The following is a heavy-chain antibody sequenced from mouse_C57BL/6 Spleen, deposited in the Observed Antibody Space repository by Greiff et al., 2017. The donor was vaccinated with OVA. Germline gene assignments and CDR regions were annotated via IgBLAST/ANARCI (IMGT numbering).Heavy chain of an antibody. V-gene: IGHV1-82*01. J-gene: IGHJ2*01. D-gene: IGHD1-1*01. CDR2: IYPGDGDT. CDR3: ARDYGGVDY. CDR1: GYAFSSSW. Sequence: QVTLKVSGPELVKPGASVKISCKASGYAFSSSWMNWVKQRPGKGLEWIGRIYPGDGDTNYNGKFKGKATLTADKSSSTAYMQLSSLTSEDSAVYFCARDYGGVDYWGQGTTLTVSS.